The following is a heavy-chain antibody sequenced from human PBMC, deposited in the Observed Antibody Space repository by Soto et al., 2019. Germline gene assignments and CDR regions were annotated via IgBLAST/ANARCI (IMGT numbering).Heavy chain of an antibody. J-gene: IGHJ4*02. CDR2: ISSSSSYI. D-gene: IGHD2-15*01. CDR3: ASSPLLQKDY. CDR1: GFTFSSYS. V-gene: IGHV3-21*01. Sequence: WSLRLSCAASGFTFSSYSMNWVRKALGKGLEWVSSISSSSSYIYYADSVKGRFTISIDNAKNSLYLQMNSLRAEDTAVYYCASSPLLQKDYWGQVTLVTVSS.